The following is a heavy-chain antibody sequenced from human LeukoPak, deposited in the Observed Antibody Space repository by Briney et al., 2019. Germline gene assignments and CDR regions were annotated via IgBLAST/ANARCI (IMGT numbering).Heavy chain of an antibody. V-gene: IGHV1-24*01. D-gene: IGHD1-26*01. CDR3: ARSGHIRLWDLPTPFDF. CDR2: FDPEDGET. Sequence: ASVKVSCKVSGYTLTELSMHWVRQAPGKGLEWMGGFDPEDGETIYAQKFQGRVTMTEDTSTDTAYMELSSLRSEDTAVYYCARSGHIRLWDLPTPFDFWGQGTLVTVSS. J-gene: IGHJ4*02. CDR1: GYTLTELS.